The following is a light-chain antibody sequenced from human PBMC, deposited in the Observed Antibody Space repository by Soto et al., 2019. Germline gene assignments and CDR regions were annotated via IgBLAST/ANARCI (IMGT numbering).Light chain of an antibody. Sequence: QSVLTQPASVSGSPGQPITISCTGTSSNIGGYNYVSWYQQHPSKAPKLMIYEVSHRPPGVSNRFSGSKSGNTASLTISGLQAEDEADYYCCSYTTSSTYVFGTGTKLTVL. CDR2: EVS. CDR3: CSYTTSSTYV. CDR1: SSNIGGYNY. J-gene: IGLJ1*01. V-gene: IGLV2-14*01.